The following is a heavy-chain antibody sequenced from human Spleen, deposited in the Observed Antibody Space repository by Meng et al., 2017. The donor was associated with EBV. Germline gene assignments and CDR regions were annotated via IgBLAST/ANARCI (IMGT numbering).Heavy chain of an antibody. J-gene: IGHJ4*02. V-gene: IGHV1-69*01. CDR3: ASESGRGFTPDY. D-gene: IGHD3-10*01. CDR1: GGTFRSDA. Sequence: VQVVQSGGEVKEPGSSVKVSCKTSGGTFRSDAISWVRQAPGQGLEWMGGLIPLSDAPHYAQKFQGRVTITADESTSTHYLDLSGLRAEDTAVYYCASESGRGFTPDYWGQGTLVTVSS. CDR2: LIPLSDAP.